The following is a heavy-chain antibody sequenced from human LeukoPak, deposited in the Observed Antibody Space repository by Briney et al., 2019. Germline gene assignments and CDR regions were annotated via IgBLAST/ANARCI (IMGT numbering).Heavy chain of an antibody. Sequence: SETLSLTCAVYGGSFSGYYWSWIRQPPGKGLEWIGEINHSGSTNHNPSLKSRVTISVDTSKNQFSLKLSSVTAADTAVYYCARVYCSGGSCEGGYFDYWGQGTLVTVSS. D-gene: IGHD2-15*01. V-gene: IGHV4-34*01. CDR2: INHSGST. CDR3: ARVYCSGGSCEGGYFDY. CDR1: GGSFSGYY. J-gene: IGHJ4*02.